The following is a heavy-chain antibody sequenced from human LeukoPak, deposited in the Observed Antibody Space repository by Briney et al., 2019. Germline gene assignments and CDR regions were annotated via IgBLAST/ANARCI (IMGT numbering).Heavy chain of an antibody. J-gene: IGHJ3*02. CDR2: ISAYNADT. CDR3: ATSGGVVRGVTVSGAFDI. D-gene: IGHD3-10*01. V-gene: IGHV1-18*01. Sequence: ASVKVSCKASGYTFSSYGISWVRQAPGQGLEWMGWISAYNADTNFAQKFQGRVTMTIDTSTTTAYMELRSLRSDDTAVYYCATSGGVVRGVTVSGAFDIWGQGTMVTVSS. CDR1: GYTFSSYG.